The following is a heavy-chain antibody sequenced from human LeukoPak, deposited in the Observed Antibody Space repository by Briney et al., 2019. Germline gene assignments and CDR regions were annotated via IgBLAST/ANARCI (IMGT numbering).Heavy chain of an antibody. Sequence: GASVKVSCKASGYTFTSYGISWVRQAPGQGLEWMGWISAYNGNTNYAQKLQGRVTMTTDTSTSTAYMELRSLRSDDTAAYYCARVRYYDSSGYYGYFDYWGQGTLVTVSS. CDR2: ISAYNGNT. D-gene: IGHD3-22*01. CDR1: GYTFTSYG. J-gene: IGHJ4*02. V-gene: IGHV1-18*01. CDR3: ARVRYYDSSGYYGYFDY.